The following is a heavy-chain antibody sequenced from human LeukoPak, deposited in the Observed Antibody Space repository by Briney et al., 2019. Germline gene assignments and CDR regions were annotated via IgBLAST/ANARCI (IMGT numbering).Heavy chain of an antibody. Sequence: PSQTLSLTCTVSGVSISSGSYYWSWLGQSPGKGLEWIGEINHSGSTYYNPSLKSRVTISLDTSKSQFSLKLTSVTAADTAVYYCARKQGGQLVNTRRWFDPWGQGTLVTVSS. CDR3: ARKQGGQLVNTRRWFDP. CDR1: GVSISSGSYY. CDR2: INHSGST. V-gene: IGHV4-39*01. J-gene: IGHJ5*02. D-gene: IGHD6-13*01.